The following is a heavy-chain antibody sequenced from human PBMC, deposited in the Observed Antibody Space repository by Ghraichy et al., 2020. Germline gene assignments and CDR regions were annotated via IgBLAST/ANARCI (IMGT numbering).Heavy chain of an antibody. V-gene: IGHV3-23*01. CDR1: GFTFSTYA. CDR2: TSGGGGST. Sequence: GESLNISCAASGFTFSTYAMTWVRQAPGKGLEWVSATSGGGGSTYYADSVKGRFTISRDNSKNTLYLQMNSLRAEDTALYSCAKVVSWRYFDLWGRGTLVTVSS. D-gene: IGHD5/OR15-5a*01. CDR3: AKVVSWRYFDL. J-gene: IGHJ2*01.